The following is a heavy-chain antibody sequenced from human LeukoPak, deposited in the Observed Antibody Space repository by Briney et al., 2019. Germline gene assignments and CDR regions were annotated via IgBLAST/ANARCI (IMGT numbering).Heavy chain of an antibody. J-gene: IGHJ6*03. V-gene: IGHV3-20*04. CDR3: ARAGTSSTGHYYYYYMDV. D-gene: IGHD2-2*01. CDR2: INWNGGST. CDR1: GFTFDDYG. Sequence: PGGSLRLSCAASGFTFDDYGMSWVRQAPGKGLEWVSGINWNGGSTGYADSVKGRFTISRDNAENSLYLQMNSLRAEDTALYYCARAGTSSTGHYYYYYMDVWGKGTTVTVSS.